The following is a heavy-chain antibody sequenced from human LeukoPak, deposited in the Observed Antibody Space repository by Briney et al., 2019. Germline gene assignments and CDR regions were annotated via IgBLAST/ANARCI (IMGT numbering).Heavy chain of an antibody. V-gene: IGHV1-2*06. CDR2: INPNSGGT. D-gene: IGHD3-22*01. CDR1: GYTFTDYY. J-gene: IGHJ4*02. CDR3: ARPFYYQSSALQ. Sequence: ASVKVPCKASGYTFTDYYIHWVRQAPGQGLEWMGRINPNSGGTNYAQKFQGRVTMTRDTSISTAYMELSRLRSDDTAVYYCARPFYYQSSALQWGQGTLVTVSS.